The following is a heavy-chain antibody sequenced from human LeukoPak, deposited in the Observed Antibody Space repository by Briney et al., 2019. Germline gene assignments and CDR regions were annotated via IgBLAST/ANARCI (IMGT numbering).Heavy chain of an antibody. Sequence: PGGSLRLSCAASGFTLSIYWMHWVRQAPGKGLVWVSRINSDGSSTSYADSVKGRFTISRDNAKNTLYLQMNSLRAEDTAVYYCARDRTPRGYYYGSGSYGDWGQGTLVTVSS. CDR2: INSDGSST. V-gene: IGHV3-74*01. CDR1: GFTLSIYW. D-gene: IGHD3-10*01. J-gene: IGHJ4*02. CDR3: ARDRTPRGYYYGSGSYGD.